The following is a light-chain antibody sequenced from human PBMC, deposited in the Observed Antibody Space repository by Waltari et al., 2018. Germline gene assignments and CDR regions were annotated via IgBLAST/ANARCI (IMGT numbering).Light chain of an antibody. Sequence: QSALTQPASVSGSPGQSITISCSGTASDIGGFNYVSWYQQRPGKAPKLLIYGVSQRPSGVSDRFSGSKSGNRASLTISGLQAEDDSDYYCCSYTTTTTWVFGGGTKLTVL. CDR2: GVS. CDR1: ASDIGGFNY. J-gene: IGLJ3*02. CDR3: CSYTTTTTWV. V-gene: IGLV2-14*03.